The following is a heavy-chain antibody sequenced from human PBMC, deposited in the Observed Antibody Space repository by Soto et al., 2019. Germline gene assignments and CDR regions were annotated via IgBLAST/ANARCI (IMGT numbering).Heavy chain of an antibody. CDR2: TYYRSRFFS. D-gene: IGHD3-10*01. J-gene: IGHJ5*02. Sequence: SQTLSLTCATSGDSVSSYSAAWNWIRQSPSGGLEWLGRTYYRSRFFSDYAESVKSRIIINPDTSKNQFSLQLKSVTPEDTAVYYCVRDRYSSSGWFDPWGQGTPVTSPQ. CDR1: GDSVSSYSAA. CDR3: VRDRYSSSGWFDP. V-gene: IGHV6-1*01.